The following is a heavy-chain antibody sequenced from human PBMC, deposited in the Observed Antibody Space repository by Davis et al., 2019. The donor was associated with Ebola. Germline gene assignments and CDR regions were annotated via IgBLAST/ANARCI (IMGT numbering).Heavy chain of an antibody. CDR1: GYSFTSYW. CDR3: ARLGLWSGYDVDSYGMDV. J-gene: IGHJ6*02. CDR2: IYPGDSDT. V-gene: IGHV5-51*01. D-gene: IGHD5-12*01. Sequence: GESLKISCKGSGYSFTSYWIGWVRQMPGKGLEWMGIIYPGDSDTRYSPSFQGQVTISADKSISTAYLQWSSLKASDTAMYYCARLGLWSGYDVDSYGMDVWGQGTTVTVSS.